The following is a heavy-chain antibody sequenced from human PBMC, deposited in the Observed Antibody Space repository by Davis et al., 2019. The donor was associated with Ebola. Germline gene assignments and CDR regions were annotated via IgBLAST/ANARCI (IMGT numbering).Heavy chain of an antibody. Sequence: SETLSLTCTVSGGSISSSSYYWGWIRQSPGKGLEWIGSIHYSGSTYYNPSLKSRVTISVDTSKNQFSLQLNSVTPEDTAVYYCARTVYEGAKKTAMVPLDYWGQGTLVTVSS. CDR2: IHYSGST. J-gene: IGHJ4*02. CDR3: ARTVYEGAKKTAMVPLDY. D-gene: IGHD5-18*01. V-gene: IGHV4-39*01. CDR1: GGSISSSSYY.